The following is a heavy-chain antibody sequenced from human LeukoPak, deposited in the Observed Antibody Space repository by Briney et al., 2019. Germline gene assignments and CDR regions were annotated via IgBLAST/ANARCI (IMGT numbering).Heavy chain of an antibody. Sequence: GGSLRLSCAASGFTFSTYGMHWVRQAPGKGLEWVAVIWYDGSNKYYADSVKGRFTISRDNSKNTLYLQMNSLRAEDTAVYYCAKDGTGYCSSTSCYHFDYWGQGTLVTVSS. CDR3: AKDGTGYCSSTSCYHFDY. V-gene: IGHV3-33*06. CDR2: IWYDGSNK. J-gene: IGHJ4*02. CDR1: GFTFSTYG. D-gene: IGHD2-2*01.